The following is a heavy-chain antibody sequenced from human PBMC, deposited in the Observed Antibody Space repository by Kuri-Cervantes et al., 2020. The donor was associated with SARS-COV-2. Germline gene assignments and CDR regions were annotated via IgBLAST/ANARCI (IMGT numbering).Heavy chain of an antibody. CDR2: IHSNGHTI. V-gene: IGHV3-48*03. D-gene: IGHD2-15*01. Sequence: GGSLRLSCAASGFTFSSYEFMWVRQAPGKGLEWISFIHSNGHTIYYADSVKGRFTISRDNAENSLYLQMSSLRAEDTAVYYCAREKGGCSGGSCFYFDYWGQGTLVTVSS. CDR3: AREKGGCSGGSCFYFDY. J-gene: IGHJ4*02. CDR1: GFTFSSYE.